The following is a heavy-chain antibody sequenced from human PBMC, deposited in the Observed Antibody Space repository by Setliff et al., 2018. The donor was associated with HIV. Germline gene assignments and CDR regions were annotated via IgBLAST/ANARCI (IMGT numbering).Heavy chain of an antibody. D-gene: IGHD3-3*01. CDR3: ARVCPPVRYNFWSGYYPKAGYFDY. V-gene: IGHV4-59*06. J-gene: IGHJ4*02. CDR2: IHYSGSI. CDR1: GGSITSYH. Sequence: SETLSLTCSVSGGSITSYHWSWIRQSPGKGLEWIGYIHYSGSIYYNPSLKSRVTISVDTSKNQFSLKLSSVTAADTAVYYCARVCPPVRYNFWSGYYPKAGYFDYWGQGALV.